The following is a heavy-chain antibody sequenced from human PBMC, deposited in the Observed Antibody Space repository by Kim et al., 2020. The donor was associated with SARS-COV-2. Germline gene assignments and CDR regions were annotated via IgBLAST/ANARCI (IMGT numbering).Heavy chain of an antibody. Sequence: SETLSLTCTVSGGSISSYYWSWIRQPPGKGLEWIGYIYYSGSTNYNPSLKSRVTISVDTSKNQFSLKLSSVTAADTAVYYCARHYYSSSWYPDYYFDYWGQGTLVTVSS. J-gene: IGHJ4*02. CDR3: ARHYYSSSWYPDYYFDY. CDR2: IYYSGST. CDR1: GGSISSYY. V-gene: IGHV4-59*08. D-gene: IGHD6-13*01.